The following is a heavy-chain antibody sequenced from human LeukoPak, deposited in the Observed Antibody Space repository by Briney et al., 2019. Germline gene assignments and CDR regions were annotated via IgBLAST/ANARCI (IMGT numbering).Heavy chain of an antibody. D-gene: IGHD1-26*01. Sequence: GGSLRLSCAASGFTFSSYSMNWVRQAPGKGLEWVSSFSSSSSYIYYADSVKGRFTISRDNAKNSLYLQMNSLRAEDTAVYYCARENRAYIVGATNFDPWGQGTLVTVSS. CDR1: GFTFSSYS. CDR3: ARENRAYIVGATNFDP. CDR2: FSSSSSYI. J-gene: IGHJ5*02. V-gene: IGHV3-21*01.